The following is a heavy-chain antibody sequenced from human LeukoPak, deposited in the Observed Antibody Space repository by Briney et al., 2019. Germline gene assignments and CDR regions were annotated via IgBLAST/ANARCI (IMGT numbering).Heavy chain of an antibody. CDR2: ISGDGGST. V-gene: IGHV3-43*02. CDR1: GFIFHDYA. D-gene: IGHD6-19*01. J-gene: IGHJ4*02. Sequence: GGSLRLSCAGPGFIFHDYAMHWVRQAPGKGLEWVSLISGDGGSTFYADSVKGRFTISRDNSKNSLYLQMNSLRSDDTALYYCAREGEGSGCYVYWGQGTSVTVSS. CDR3: AREGEGSGCYVY.